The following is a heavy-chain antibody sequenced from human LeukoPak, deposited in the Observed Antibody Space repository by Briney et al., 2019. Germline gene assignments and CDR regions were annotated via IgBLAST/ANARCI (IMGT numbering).Heavy chain of an antibody. Sequence: GASVKVSCKVSGYTLTELSMHWVRQAPGKGLVWMGGFDPEDGETIYAQKFQGRVTMTEDTSTDTAYMELSSLRSEDTAVYYCATIYSSSSRADYWGQGTLVTVSS. CDR3: ATIYSSSSRADY. V-gene: IGHV1-24*01. D-gene: IGHD6-6*01. J-gene: IGHJ4*02. CDR1: GYTLTELS. CDR2: FDPEDGET.